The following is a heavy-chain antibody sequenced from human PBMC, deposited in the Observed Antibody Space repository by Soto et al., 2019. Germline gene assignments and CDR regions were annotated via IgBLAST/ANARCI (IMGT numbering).Heavy chain of an antibody. CDR3: AHSRAYSGSGRSFDY. Sequence: QITLKESGPTLVKPTQTLTLTCTFSGFSLSTSGVGVGWIRQPPGKALEWLALIYWDDDKRYSPSLKSRLTTXXDXSXXRVVLTLTNMDPVDTATYYCAHSRAYSGSGRSFDYWGQGTLVTVSS. V-gene: IGHV2-5*02. D-gene: IGHD3-10*01. J-gene: IGHJ4*02. CDR2: IYWDDDK. CDR1: GFSLSTSGVG.